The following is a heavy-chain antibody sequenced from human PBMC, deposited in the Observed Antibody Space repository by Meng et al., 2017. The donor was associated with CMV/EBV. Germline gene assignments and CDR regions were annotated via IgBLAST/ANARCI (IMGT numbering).Heavy chain of an antibody. V-gene: IGHV1-18*01. Sequence: GQFGAWGKQPGASGEVFCKASCYPFTSYGISWVRQAPGQGLEWMGWIIAYNGNTNYAQKLQGRVTMTTDTSTSTAYMELRSLRSDDTAVYYCARDPLFGGGGRFDLWGRGTLVTVSS. CDR1: CYPFTSYG. CDR3: ARDPLFGGGGRFDL. J-gene: IGHJ2*01. D-gene: IGHD3-10*01. CDR2: IIAYNGNT.